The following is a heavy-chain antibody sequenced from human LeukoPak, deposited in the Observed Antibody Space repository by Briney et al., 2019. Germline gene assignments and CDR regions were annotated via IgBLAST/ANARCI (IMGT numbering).Heavy chain of an antibody. CDR3: AKEYCSSTSCYIFDY. Sequence: GGSLRLSCAASGFTFSSYAMSWVRQAPGKGLEWVSAISGSGGSTYYADSVKGRFTISRDNSKNTLYLQMSSLRAEDTAVYYCAKEYCSSTSCYIFDYWGQGTLVTVSS. J-gene: IGHJ4*02. D-gene: IGHD2-2*02. V-gene: IGHV3-23*01. CDR1: GFTFSSYA. CDR2: ISGSGGST.